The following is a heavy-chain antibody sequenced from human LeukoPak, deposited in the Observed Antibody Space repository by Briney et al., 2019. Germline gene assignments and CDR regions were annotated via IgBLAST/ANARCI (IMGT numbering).Heavy chain of an antibody. CDR2: IYYSGST. J-gene: IGHJ6*03. D-gene: IGHD3-3*01. CDR3: AREPYYDFWSGYYEDMDV. CDR1: GYSISSGYY. Sequence: SETLSLTCTVSGYSISSGYYWSWIRQPPGKGLEWIGYIYYSGSTYYNPSLKSRVTISVDTSKNQFSLKLSSVTAADTAVYYCAREPYYDFWSGYYEDMDVWGKGTTVTISS. V-gene: IGHV4-30-4*08.